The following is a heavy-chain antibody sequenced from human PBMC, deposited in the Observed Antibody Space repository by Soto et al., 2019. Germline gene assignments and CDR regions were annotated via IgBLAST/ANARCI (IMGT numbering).Heavy chain of an antibody. CDR3: AREYSSSPYFFYYGMDV. CDR1: GFTFSVYG. Sequence: VGSLRLSCAASGFTFSVYGMHWVRQASGKGLEWVATIWYDGSNKYYADSVKGRFTISRDNSKYTLSLQMNSLRAEDTAVYYCAREYSSSPYFFYYGMDVWGQGTTVTVSS. CDR2: IWYDGSNK. D-gene: IGHD6-6*01. V-gene: IGHV3-33*01. J-gene: IGHJ6*02.